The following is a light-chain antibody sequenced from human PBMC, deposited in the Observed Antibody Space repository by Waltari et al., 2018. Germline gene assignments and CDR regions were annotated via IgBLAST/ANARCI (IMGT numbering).Light chain of an antibody. CDR3: QQLNSYPLT. V-gene: IGKV1-9*01. Sequence: IQLTQSPYSLSASVGARVPITCRASQGISSYLAWYQQKPGKAPKLLIYAASTLQSGVPSRFSGSGSGTDFTLTISSLQPEDFATYYCQQLNSYPLTFGGGTKVEIK. CDR2: AAS. J-gene: IGKJ4*01. CDR1: QGISSY.